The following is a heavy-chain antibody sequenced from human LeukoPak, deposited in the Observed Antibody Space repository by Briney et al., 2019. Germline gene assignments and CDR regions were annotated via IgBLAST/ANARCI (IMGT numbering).Heavy chain of an antibody. CDR3: ARDPDYGDYVNYFDY. Sequence: PGGSLRLSXAASGFTFSSYWMSWVRQAPGRVLEWVANIKQDGSEKYYVDFVKGRFTISRDNAKNSLYLQMNSLRAEDTAVYYCARDPDYGDYVNYFDYWGQGTLVTVSS. D-gene: IGHD4-17*01. CDR1: GFTFSSYW. CDR2: IKQDGSEK. J-gene: IGHJ4*02. V-gene: IGHV3-7*01.